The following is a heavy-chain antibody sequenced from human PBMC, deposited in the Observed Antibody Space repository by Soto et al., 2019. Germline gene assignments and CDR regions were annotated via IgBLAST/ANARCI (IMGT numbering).Heavy chain of an antibody. CDR2: ISGSGGST. V-gene: IGHV3-23*01. CDR1: GFTFSSYA. D-gene: IGHD3-10*01. Sequence: GGSLRLSCAASGFTFSSYAMSWVRQAPGKGLEWVSAISGSGGSTYYADSVKGRFTNSRDNSNNTLYMQMNSLRAEDTAVYYCAKENGLAPPDPILWFGEFAPDWFDPWGQGTLVTVSS. CDR3: AKENGLAPPDPILWFGEFAPDWFDP. J-gene: IGHJ5*02.